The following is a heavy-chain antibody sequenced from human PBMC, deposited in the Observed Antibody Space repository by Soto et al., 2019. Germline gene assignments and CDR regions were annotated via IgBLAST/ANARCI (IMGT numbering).Heavy chain of an antibody. V-gene: IGHV1-24*01. J-gene: IGHJ4*02. D-gene: IGHD2-21*02. CDR2: YEPAKDET. Sequence: GASVKVSCKVTGYTLRELNLHWVRQAPGKGLEWLAGYEPAKDETLYAQTVKGRITVTEDTSAVTAYMELRGLTFDDSAVYYCATGDRLSAEVTGISFSFWGQGTRVTVSS. CDR3: ATGDRLSAEVTGISFSF. CDR1: GYTLRELN.